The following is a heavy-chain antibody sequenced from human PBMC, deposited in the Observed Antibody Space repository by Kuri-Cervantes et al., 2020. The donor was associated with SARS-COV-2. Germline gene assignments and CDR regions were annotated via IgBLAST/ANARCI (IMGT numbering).Heavy chain of an antibody. Sequence: SETLSLTCAVSGYSISSSYYWGWIRQPPGKGLEWIGSIYHSGSTYYNPSLKSRVTISVDTSNNQFSLKLSSVTAADTAVYYCARPGGFLDVWGKGTTVTVSS. J-gene: IGHJ6*04. CDR1: GYSISSSYY. V-gene: IGHV4-38-2*01. D-gene: IGHD4-23*01. CDR3: ARPGGFLDV. CDR2: IYHSGST.